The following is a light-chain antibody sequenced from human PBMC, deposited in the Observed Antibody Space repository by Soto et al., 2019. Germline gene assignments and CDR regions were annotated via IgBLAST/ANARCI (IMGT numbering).Light chain of an antibody. V-gene: IGKV3-11*01. Sequence: EIVLTQSPATLSLSPGERATLSCRASQSVSSYLAWYHQKPGQAPRLLIYDASTRATGIPARFSGSGSGTDFTLTISSLEPEDFAVFYCQQRSNWPSTFGQGTKVEIK. J-gene: IGKJ1*01. CDR3: QQRSNWPST. CDR2: DAS. CDR1: QSVSSY.